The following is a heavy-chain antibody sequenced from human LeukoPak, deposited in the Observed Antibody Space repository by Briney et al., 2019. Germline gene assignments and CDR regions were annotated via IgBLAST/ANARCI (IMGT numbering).Heavy chain of an antibody. V-gene: IGHV1-46*01. CDR2: FNPAGGRT. D-gene: IGHD4-17*01. J-gene: IGHJ2*01. CDR1: GYTFTSYG. Sequence: ASVKVSCKASGYTFTSYGISWVRQAPGQGLEWMGIFNPAGGRTSYAQKFQGRVTITRDPSTSTLYMELSSLRSEDTAVYYCARDQAAVTTPLDWSFALWGRGTLVTVSS. CDR3: ARDQAAVTTPLDWSFAL.